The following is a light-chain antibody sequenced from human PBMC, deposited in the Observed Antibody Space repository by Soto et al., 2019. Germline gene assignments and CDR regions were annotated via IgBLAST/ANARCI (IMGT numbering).Light chain of an antibody. CDR2: DAS. V-gene: IGKV1-33*01. CDR3: QQYDNLSE. J-gene: IGKJ3*01. Sequence: DIPMTQSPSSLSASVGDRVTITCQASQDISNYLNWYQQKPGKAPKLLIYDASNLETGVPSRFSGSGSGTDFTFTISSLQPEDIATYYWQQYDNLSEFGPGTKVDIK. CDR1: QDISNY.